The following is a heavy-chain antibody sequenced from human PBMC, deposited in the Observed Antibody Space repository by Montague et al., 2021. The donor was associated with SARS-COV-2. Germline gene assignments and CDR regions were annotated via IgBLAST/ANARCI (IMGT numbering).Heavy chain of an antibody. Sequence: SNYMSWVRQPAGKGLEWIGRIYTSGSTDYNPSLTSRVTISVDTSKNQFSLKLSSVTAADTAVYYCARADFWSGYLYFDYWGQGTLVTVSS. J-gene: IGHJ4*02. CDR1: SNY. D-gene: IGHD3-3*01. V-gene: IGHV4-61*02. CDR3: ARADFWSGYLYFDY. CDR2: IYTSGST.